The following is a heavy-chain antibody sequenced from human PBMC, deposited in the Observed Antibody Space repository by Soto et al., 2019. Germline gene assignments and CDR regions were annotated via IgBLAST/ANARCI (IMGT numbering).Heavy chain of an antibody. J-gene: IGHJ3*02. V-gene: IGHV3-30-3*01. CDR3: ARDGGATTDDGFAI. CDR2: ISYDGSNK. Sequence: QVQLVESGGGVVQPGRSLRLSCAASGFTFSSYTMHWVRQAPGKGLEWVAVISYDGSNKYYADSVKGRFTISRDNSKNTLYLQMNSLRAEDTAVYYCARDGGATTDDGFAIWGQGTMVTVSS. D-gene: IGHD1-26*01. CDR1: GFTFSSYT.